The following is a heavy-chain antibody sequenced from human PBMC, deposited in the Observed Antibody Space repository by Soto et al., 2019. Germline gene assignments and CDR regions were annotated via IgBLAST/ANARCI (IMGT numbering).Heavy chain of an antibody. CDR2: INHGGST. J-gene: IGHJ3*01. CDR1: GGSFSAHY. CDR3: ARMSGTWYGASDL. D-gene: IGHD6-13*01. V-gene: IGHV4-34*01. Sequence: QVQLQQWGAGLLKPSETLSLTCAVYGGSFSAHYWSWIRQPPGKGLEWIGEINHGGSTNYSPSLKGRVAILVDPSTDQFSLKLTSVSTADTAVYFCARMSGTWYGASDLWGQGTMVSVSS.